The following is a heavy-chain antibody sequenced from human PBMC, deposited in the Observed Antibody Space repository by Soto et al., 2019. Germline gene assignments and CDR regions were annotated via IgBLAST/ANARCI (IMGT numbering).Heavy chain of an antibody. CDR1: GFTFSSYG. V-gene: IGHV3-33*01. Sequence: PGGSLRLSCAASGFTFSSYGMHWVRQAPGKGLEWVAVIWYDGSNKYYADSVKGRFTISRDNSKNTLYLQMNSLRAEDTAVYYCARDLHQLHSSGWLTSFDYWGQGTLVTVSS. CDR2: IWYDGSNK. J-gene: IGHJ4*02. CDR3: ARDLHQLHSSGWLTSFDY. D-gene: IGHD6-19*01.